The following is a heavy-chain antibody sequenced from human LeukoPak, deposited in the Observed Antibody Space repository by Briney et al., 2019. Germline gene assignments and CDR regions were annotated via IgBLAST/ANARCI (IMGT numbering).Heavy chain of an antibody. CDR3: ARDSNSVWRSLDY. Sequence: TSETLSLTCTVSGDSISAYYWNWIRQPAGKGLEWIGRIYASGSSNYNPSLRSRVTMSVDTSKSQFSLTLSSVTAADTAVYYCARDSNSVWRSLDYWGLGTLVTVSS. CDR2: IYASGSS. D-gene: IGHD6-19*01. CDR1: GDSISAYY. V-gene: IGHV4-4*07. J-gene: IGHJ4*02.